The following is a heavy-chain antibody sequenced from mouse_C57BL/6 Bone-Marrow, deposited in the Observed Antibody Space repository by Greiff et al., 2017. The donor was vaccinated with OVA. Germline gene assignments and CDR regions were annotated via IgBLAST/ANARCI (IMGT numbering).Heavy chain of an antibody. J-gene: IGHJ2*01. CDR1: GYSITSDY. CDR2: ISYRCST. D-gene: IGHD3-2*02. Sequence: EVKLMESGPGLAKPSQTLSLTCSVTGYSITSDYWNWIRTFPGHKLEYMGYISYRCSTYYNPSLKSRISITRDTSKNQYYLQLNSVTTEDTATYYCAISSSGYVFDYWGQGTTLTVSS. CDR3: AISSSGYVFDY. V-gene: IGHV3-8*01.